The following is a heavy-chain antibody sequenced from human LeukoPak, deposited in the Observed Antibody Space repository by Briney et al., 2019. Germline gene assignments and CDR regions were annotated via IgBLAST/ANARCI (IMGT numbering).Heavy chain of an antibody. J-gene: IGHJ4*02. CDR1: GGSISSSY. D-gene: IGHD6-19*01. CDR3: ARETYSIGWYVRY. V-gene: IGHV4-4*07. CDR2: IYTSGST. Sequence: SETLSLTCTVSGGSISSSYWSWIRQPAGKGLEWIGRIYTSGSTNYNPSLKSRVTMSVDTSKNQFSLRLTSVTAADTAVYYCARETYSIGWYVRYWGQGTLVTVSS.